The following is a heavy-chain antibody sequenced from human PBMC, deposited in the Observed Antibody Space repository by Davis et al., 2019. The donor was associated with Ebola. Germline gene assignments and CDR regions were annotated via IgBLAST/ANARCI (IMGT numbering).Heavy chain of an antibody. CDR1: GFTFSGSA. D-gene: IGHD6-19*01. Sequence: GESLKICCAASGFTFSGSAMHWVRQASGKGLEWVGRIRSKANSYATAYAASVKGRFTISRDDSKNTAYLQMNSLKTEDTAVYYCTRRHSSGWYAGYWGQGTLVTVSS. J-gene: IGHJ4*02. V-gene: IGHV3-73*01. CDR2: IRSKANSYAT. CDR3: TRRHSSGWYAGY.